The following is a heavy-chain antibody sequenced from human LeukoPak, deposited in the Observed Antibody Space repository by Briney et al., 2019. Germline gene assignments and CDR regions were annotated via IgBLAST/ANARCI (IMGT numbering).Heavy chain of an antibody. V-gene: IGHV3-21*01. CDR2: ITSSSSYI. J-gene: IGHJ6*04. D-gene: IGHD3-10*02. CDR3: AELGITMIGGV. Sequence: GGSLRLSCAASGFTFSIPGMNWVRPAPGKRLEWVSSITSSSSYIYYADSVKGRVTISRDNAKNSLYLQINSLRAENTAVYYCAELGITMIGGVWGKGTTVTISS. CDR1: GFTFSIPG.